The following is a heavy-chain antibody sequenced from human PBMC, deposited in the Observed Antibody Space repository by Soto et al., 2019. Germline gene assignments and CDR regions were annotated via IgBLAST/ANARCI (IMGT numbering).Heavy chain of an antibody. V-gene: IGHV1-18*01. D-gene: IGHD6-13*01. CDR3: ARDAAAGLNDC. J-gene: IGHJ4*02. CDR1: GYTFTNYG. Sequence: QVQLVQSGAEVKKPGASVKVSCKASGYTFTNYGISWVRQAPGKGLEWMGWINAYNGNTKSAQKLQGRVTLTTDTSTGTAYMALRSLRSDDTAVYYCARDAAAGLNDCWGQGTLVTVSS. CDR2: INAYNGNT.